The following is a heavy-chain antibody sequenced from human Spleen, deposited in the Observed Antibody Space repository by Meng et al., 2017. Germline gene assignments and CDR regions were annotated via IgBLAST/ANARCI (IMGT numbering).Heavy chain of an antibody. CDR1: GFTFNSYA. Sequence: GESLKISCTASGFTFNSYAMHWVRQAPGKGLEWVSYISSSGSTIYYADSVKGRFTISRDNAKNSLYLQMNSLRAEDTAVYYCASSIKPDRGAYYYDSSGYNAFDIWGQGTMVNVSS. D-gene: IGHD3-22*01. V-gene: IGHV3-48*04. CDR3: ASSIKPDRGAYYYDSSGYNAFDI. J-gene: IGHJ3*02. CDR2: ISSSGSTI.